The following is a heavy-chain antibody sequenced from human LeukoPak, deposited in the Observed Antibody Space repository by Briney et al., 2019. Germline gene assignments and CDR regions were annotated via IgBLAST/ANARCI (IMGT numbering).Heavy chain of an antibody. D-gene: IGHD3-16*01. CDR3: ARDGPYDYVWGN. CDR1: GFTFSSYS. J-gene: IGHJ4*02. CDR2: ISSPSSYI. V-gene: IGHV3-21*01. Sequence: GGSLRLSCAASGFTFSSYSMNWVRQAPGKGLEWVSSISSPSSYIYYADSVKGRFTISRDNAKNSLYLQIDSLRAEDTAVYYCARDGPYDYVWGNWGQGTLVTVSS.